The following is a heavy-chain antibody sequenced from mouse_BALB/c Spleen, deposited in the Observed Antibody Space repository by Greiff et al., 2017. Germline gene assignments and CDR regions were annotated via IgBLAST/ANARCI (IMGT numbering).Heavy chain of an antibody. Sequence: VKLVESGGGLVQPGGSRKLSCAASGFTFSSFGMHWVRQAPEKGLEWVAYISSGSSTIYYADTVKGRFTISRDNPKNTLFLQMTSLRSEDTAMYYCARSLDYWGQGTTLTVSS. J-gene: IGHJ2*01. CDR2: ISSGSSTI. V-gene: IGHV5-17*02. CDR3: ARSLDY. CDR1: GFTFSSFG.